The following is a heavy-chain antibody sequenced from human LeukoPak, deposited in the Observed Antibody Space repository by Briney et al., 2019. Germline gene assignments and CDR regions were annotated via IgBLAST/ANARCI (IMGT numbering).Heavy chain of an antibody. CDR3: ARCPLAVAGPTPYYYYMDA. CDR1: GFTFSDYY. V-gene: IGHV3-11*04. CDR2: ISSSGSTI. J-gene: IGHJ6*03. D-gene: IGHD6-19*01. Sequence: PGGSLRLSCAASGFTFSDYYMSWIRQAPGKGLEWVSYISSSGSTIYYADSVKGRFTISRDNAKNSLYLQMNSLRAEDTAVYFCARCPLAVAGPTPYYYYMDAWGKGTTVTVSS.